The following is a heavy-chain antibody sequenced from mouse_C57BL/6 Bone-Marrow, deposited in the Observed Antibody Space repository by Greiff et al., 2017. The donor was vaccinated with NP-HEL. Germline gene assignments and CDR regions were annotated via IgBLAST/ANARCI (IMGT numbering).Heavy chain of an antibody. J-gene: IGHJ4*01. CDR2: ISYDGSN. D-gene: IGHD2-4*01. CDR3: SRDDYDGAMDY. CDR1: GYSITSGYY. Sequence: EVKLHESGPGLVKPSQSLSLTCSVTGYSITSGYYWNWIRQFPGNKLEWMGYISYDGSNNYNPSLKNRISITRDTYKNQFFLKLNSVTTEDTATYYCSRDDYDGAMDYWGQGTSVTVSS. V-gene: IGHV3-6*01.